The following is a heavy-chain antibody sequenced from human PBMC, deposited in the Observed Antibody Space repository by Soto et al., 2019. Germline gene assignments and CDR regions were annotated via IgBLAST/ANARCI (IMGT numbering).Heavy chain of an antibody. J-gene: IGHJ4*02. CDR1: GFTFSSYG. D-gene: IGHD3-22*01. CDR3: AKDFLNYYDSSGYLAFDY. V-gene: IGHV3-30*18. CDR2: ISYDGSNK. Sequence: GGSLRLSCAASGFTFSSYGMHWVRQAPGKGLEWVAVISYDGSNKYYADSVKGRFTISRDNSKNTLYLQMNSLRAEDTAVYYCAKDFLNYYDSSGYLAFDYWGQGTLVTVS.